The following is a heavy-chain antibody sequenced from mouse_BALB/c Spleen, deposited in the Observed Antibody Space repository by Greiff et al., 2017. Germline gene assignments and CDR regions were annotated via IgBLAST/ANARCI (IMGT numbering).Heavy chain of an antibody. CDR3: ARCGYDVYFDV. Sequence: VQLQQSGAELVRPGALVKLSCKASGFTFKDYYMHWVKQRPEQGLEWIGWIDPENGNTIYDPKFQGKASITADTSSNTAYLQLSSLTSEDTAVYYCARCGYDVYFDVWGEGTTVTVSS. V-gene: IGHV14-1*02. J-gene: IGHJ1*01. CDR1: GFTFKDYY. D-gene: IGHD2-2*01. CDR2: IDPENGNT.